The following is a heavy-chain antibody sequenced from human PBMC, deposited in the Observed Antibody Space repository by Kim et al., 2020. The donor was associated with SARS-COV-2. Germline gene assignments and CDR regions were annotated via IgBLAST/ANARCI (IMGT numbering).Heavy chain of an antibody. D-gene: IGHD6-19*01. CDR1: GFTFSSYA. J-gene: IGHJ4*02. CDR2: ISGSGGST. CDR3: AKVQRIAVAGTIGY. V-gene: IGHV3-23*01. Sequence: GGSLRLSCAASGFTFSSYAMSWVRRAPGKGLEWVSAISGSGGSTYYADSVKGRFTISRDNSKNTLYLQMNSLRAEDTAVYYCAKVQRIAVAGTIGYWGQGTLVTVSS.